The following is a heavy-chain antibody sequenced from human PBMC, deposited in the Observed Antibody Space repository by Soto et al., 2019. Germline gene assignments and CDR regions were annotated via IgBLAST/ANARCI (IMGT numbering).Heavy chain of an antibody. CDR1: GYTFTSYG. Sequence: QVQLVQSGAEVKKPGASVKVSCKASGYTFTSYGISWVRQAPGQGLEWMGWISAYNGNTNYAQNLQGRVTMTTNTTTSTAYMELRSLRSDDTAVYYCARGGIAAAGTGVGYYYYMDVWGKGTTVTVSS. V-gene: IGHV1-18*01. CDR2: ISAYNGNT. CDR3: ARGGIAAAGTGVGYYYYMDV. J-gene: IGHJ6*03. D-gene: IGHD6-13*01.